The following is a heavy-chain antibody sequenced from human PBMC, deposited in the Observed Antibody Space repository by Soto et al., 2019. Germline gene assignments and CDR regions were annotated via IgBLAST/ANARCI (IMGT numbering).Heavy chain of an antibody. V-gene: IGHV5-51*01. Sequence: PGESLKVSCRGAEYSCTSYWSGWVRQMPGKGLEWMGIIYPGDSDTRYSPSFQGQVTISADKSISTAYLQWSSLKASDTAMYYCAMSLSPVEYFQHWGQGTLVTVSS. CDR3: AMSLSPVEYFQH. J-gene: IGHJ1*01. CDR2: IYPGDSDT. CDR1: EYSCTSYW.